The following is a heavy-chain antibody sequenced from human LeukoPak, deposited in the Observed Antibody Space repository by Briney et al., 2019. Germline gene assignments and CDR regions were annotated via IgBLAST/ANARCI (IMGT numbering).Heavy chain of an antibody. Sequence: GGTLRLSCAASGVTFSSYSMNWVRQAPGQGLDWVAFSTTSTSDIHYAASVKGRFTISRDNAKKSLYLQMNSLRAEDTAVYYCARDRRSMTTVTGGFDPWGQGTLVTVSS. CDR2: STTSTSDI. CDR3: ARDRRSMTTVTGGFDP. J-gene: IGHJ5*02. V-gene: IGHV3-21*01. D-gene: IGHD4-17*01. CDR1: GVTFSSYS.